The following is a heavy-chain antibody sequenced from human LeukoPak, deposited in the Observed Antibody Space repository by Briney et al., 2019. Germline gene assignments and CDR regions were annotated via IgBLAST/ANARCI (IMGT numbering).Heavy chain of an antibody. CDR3: ARNPGGTSGYYFDY. CDR1: GGSISSGSYY. V-gene: IGHV4-61*02. CDR2: IYTSGST. J-gene: IGHJ4*02. D-gene: IGHD4-23*01. Sequence: SETLSLTCNVSGGSISSGSYYWSWIRQPAGKGLEWIGRIYTSGSTNYNSSLESRVTISADTSKNQFSLKLTSVTAAGTAVYYCARNPGGTSGYYFDYWGQGTLVTVSS.